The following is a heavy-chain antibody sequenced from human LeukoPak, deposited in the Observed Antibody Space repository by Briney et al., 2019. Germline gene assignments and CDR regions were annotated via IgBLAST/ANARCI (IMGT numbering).Heavy chain of an antibody. V-gene: IGHV3-23*01. J-gene: IGHJ4*02. CDR2: ISGSGSST. CDR3: AKGRGYNYGYIFGYFDY. Sequence: PGGSLRLSCAASGFTFSSYAMSWVRQAPGKGLEWVSAISGSGSSTYYADSVKGRFTISRDNSKNTLYLQMNSLRAEDTALYYCAKGRGYNYGYIFGYFDYWGQGTLVTVST. CDR1: GFTFSSYA. D-gene: IGHD5-18*01.